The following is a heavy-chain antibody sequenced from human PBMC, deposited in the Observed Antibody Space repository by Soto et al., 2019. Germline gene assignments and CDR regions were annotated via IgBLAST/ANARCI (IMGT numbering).Heavy chain of an antibody. Sequence: GGSLRLSCAASGFTFSSYGMHWVRQAPGKGLEWVAVIWYDGSNRYYADSVKGRFTISRDNSKNTLYLQMNSLRAEDTAVYYCARDRNYDSSGYYDYWGQGTLVTVSS. V-gene: IGHV3-33*01. CDR3: ARDRNYDSSGYYDY. J-gene: IGHJ4*02. D-gene: IGHD3-22*01. CDR2: IWYDGSNR. CDR1: GFTFSSYG.